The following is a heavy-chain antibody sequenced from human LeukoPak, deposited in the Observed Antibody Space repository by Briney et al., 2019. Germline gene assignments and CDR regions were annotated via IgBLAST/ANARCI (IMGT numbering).Heavy chain of an antibody. D-gene: IGHD4-17*01. J-gene: IGHJ4*02. CDR1: GFTFSSYS. CDR3: ARAPYGDTLDY. V-gene: IGHV3-7*01. CDR2: IKQDGSEK. Sequence: PGGSLRLSCAASGFTFSSYSMNWVRQAPGKGLEWVANIKQDGSEKYYVDSVKGRFTISRDNAKNSLYLQMNSLRAEDTAVYYCARAPYGDTLDYWGQGTLVTVSS.